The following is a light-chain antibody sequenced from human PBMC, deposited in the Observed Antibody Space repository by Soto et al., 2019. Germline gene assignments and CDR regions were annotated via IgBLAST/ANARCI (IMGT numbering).Light chain of an antibody. CDR2: EVN. CDR1: RSDVVSYNR. Sequence: QSVLTQPPSVXESPGQSVTISCTGTRSDVVSYNRVSWYQQPTGKAPKLLIYEVNNRPWGVPDRFSGSKSGNPASLTISGIQAEDEADYYCSSYTSTYTFVFGTWTKVTVL. J-gene: IGLJ1*01. V-gene: IGLV2-18*02. CDR3: SSYTSTYTFV.